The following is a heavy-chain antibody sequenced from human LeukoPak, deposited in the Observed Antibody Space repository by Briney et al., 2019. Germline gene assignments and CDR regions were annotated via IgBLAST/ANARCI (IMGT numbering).Heavy chain of an antibody. CDR3: ATDAGQQLVRYTPDY. CDR2: INPNSGGT. D-gene: IGHD6-13*01. J-gene: IGHJ4*02. V-gene: IGHV1-2*02. CDR1: GYTFTGYY. Sequence: ASVKVSCKASGYTFTGYYMHWVRQAPGQGLEWMGWINPNSGGTNYAQKFQGRVTMTRDTSISTAYMELSRLRSDDTAVYYCATDAGQQLVRYTPDYWGQGTLVTVSS.